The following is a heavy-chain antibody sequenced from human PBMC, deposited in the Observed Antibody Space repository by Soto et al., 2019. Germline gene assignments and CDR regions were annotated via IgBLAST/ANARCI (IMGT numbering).Heavy chain of an antibody. V-gene: IGHV4-39*01. CDR2: IYYSGST. J-gene: IGHJ5*02. Sequence: QLQLQESGPGLVKPSETLSLTCTVSGGSLTSSSYYWGWIRQPPGKGLEWIGSIYYSGSTYYNPSPNIRATIPVDTSKNQSSRNLNSVTAADTALYYWASPRSPPPHNWFDPWGQGTLVTVSS. D-gene: IGHD2-15*01. CDR3: ASPRSPPPHNWFDP. CDR1: GGSLTSSSYY.